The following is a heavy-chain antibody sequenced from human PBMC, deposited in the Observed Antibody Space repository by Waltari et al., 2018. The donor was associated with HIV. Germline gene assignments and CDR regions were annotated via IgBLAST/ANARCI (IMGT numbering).Heavy chain of an antibody. CDR3: ASLYNYVWGSPPPFDY. D-gene: IGHD3-16*01. CDR1: GFTFSSYW. J-gene: IGHJ4*02. V-gene: IGHV3-74*01. CDR2: INSDGSST. Sequence: EVQLVESGGGLVQPGGSLRLSCAASGFTFSSYWMHWVRQAPGKGLVWVSRINSDGSSTNYADSVKGRFTISRDNAKNTVYLQMNSLRAEDTALYYCASLYNYVWGSPPPFDYWGQGILVTVSS.